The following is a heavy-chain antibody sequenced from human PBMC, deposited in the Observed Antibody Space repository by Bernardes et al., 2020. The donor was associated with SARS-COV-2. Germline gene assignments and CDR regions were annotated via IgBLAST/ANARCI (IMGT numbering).Heavy chain of an antibody. CDR3: VKAWFRTNMIFDY. CDR1: RFDFGTYV. Sequence: GGSLRLSCAASRFDFGTYVMAWVRQAPGKGLQWLASISRTGQTSFYAASVKGRFTISRHNAENSLGLHMSSLRVDDTAVYYCVKAWFRTNMIFDYWGQGTLVTVS. J-gene: IGHJ4*02. CDR2: ISRTGQTS. V-gene: IGHV3-23*01. D-gene: IGHD3-10*01.